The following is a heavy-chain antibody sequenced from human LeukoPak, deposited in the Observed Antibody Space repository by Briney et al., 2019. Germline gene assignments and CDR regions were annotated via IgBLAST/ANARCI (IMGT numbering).Heavy chain of an antibody. V-gene: IGHV3-30-3*01. CDR3: AREDVAAAGLFDY. J-gene: IGHJ4*02. D-gene: IGHD6-13*01. CDR1: GFTFSSYA. Sequence: PGRSLRLSCAASGFTFSSYAMHWVRQAPGKGLEWVAVISYDGSNKYYADSVKGRFTISRDNSKNTLYLQMNSLRAEDTAVYYCAREDVAAAGLFDYWGQGTLVTVSS. CDR2: ISYDGSNK.